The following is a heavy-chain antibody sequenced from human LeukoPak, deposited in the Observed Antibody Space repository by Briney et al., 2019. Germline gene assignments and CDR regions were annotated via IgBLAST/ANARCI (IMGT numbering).Heavy chain of an antibody. CDR2: IWYDGSNK. J-gene: IGHJ2*01. CDR1: EFTFSSYG. V-gene: IGHV3-33*01. CDR3: ARNPPTLWFGESYWYFDL. D-gene: IGHD3-10*01. Sequence: PGGSLRLSCAASEFTFSSYGMHWVRQAPGKGLEWVAVIWYDGSNKYYADSVKGLFTISRDNSKNTLYLQMNSLRAEDTAVYYCARNPPTLWFGESYWYFDLWGRGTLVTVSS.